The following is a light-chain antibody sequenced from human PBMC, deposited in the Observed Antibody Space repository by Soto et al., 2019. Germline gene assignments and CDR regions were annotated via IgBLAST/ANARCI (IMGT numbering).Light chain of an antibody. CDR2: LGS. V-gene: IGKV2-28*01. CDR1: QSLLHSNGYSY. Sequence: DIVMTQSPLSLPVTPGEPASISCRSSQSLLHSNGYSYLDWYLQKPGQSPQLLIYLGSNRASGVPDRFSGSGSGTDFTLKISRVEAEDVRVYHCMQALHAPPTFCQGTKV. CDR3: MQALHAPPT. J-gene: IGKJ1*01.